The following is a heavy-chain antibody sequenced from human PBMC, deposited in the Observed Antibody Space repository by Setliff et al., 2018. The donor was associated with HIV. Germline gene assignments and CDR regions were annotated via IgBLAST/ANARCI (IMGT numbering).Heavy chain of an antibody. CDR3: KRVRIRKGQYYYDSMGYYPRWFDP. CDR2: MNPNSGNT. D-gene: IGHD3-22*01. Sequence: ASVKVSCKASGYTFTSYDINWVRQATGQGLEWMGWMNPNSGNTGYAQKFQGRVTMTRNTSINTAYMELSSLRSEDTAVYYCKRVRIRKGQYYYDSMGYYPRWFDPWGQGTLVTVSS. CDR1: GYTFTSYD. J-gene: IGHJ5*02. V-gene: IGHV1-8*02.